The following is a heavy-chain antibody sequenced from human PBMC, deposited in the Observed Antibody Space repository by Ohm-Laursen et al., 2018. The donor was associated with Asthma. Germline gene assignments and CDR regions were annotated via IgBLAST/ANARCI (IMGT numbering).Heavy chain of an antibody. D-gene: IGHD3-10*01. J-gene: IGHJ4*02. V-gene: IGHV4-31*11. Sequence: TLSLTCAFSGGSISSGHYYWTWIRQRPGTGLEWIGNIHYSGTTIYTPSLESRLTISLDTFKNQFSLNLSSVTAADTALYFCARDGRLRGSFDYWGQGNLVTVSS. CDR1: GGSISSGHYY. CDR3: ARDGRLRGSFDY. CDR2: IHYSGTT.